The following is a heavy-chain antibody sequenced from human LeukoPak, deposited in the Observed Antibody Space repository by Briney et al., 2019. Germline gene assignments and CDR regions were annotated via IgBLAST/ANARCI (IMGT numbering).Heavy chain of an antibody. Sequence: GGSLRLSCAASEFTFSNYAMNWVRQAPGKGLEWVSGISGGGGSTYYADSVKGRFTISRDNSKNTLYLQMDSLRAEDTALYYCAKISATVTTDWFDPWGQGTLVTVSS. CDR3: AKISATVTTDWFDP. CDR1: EFTFSNYA. J-gene: IGHJ5*02. D-gene: IGHD4-17*01. V-gene: IGHV3-23*01. CDR2: ISGGGGST.